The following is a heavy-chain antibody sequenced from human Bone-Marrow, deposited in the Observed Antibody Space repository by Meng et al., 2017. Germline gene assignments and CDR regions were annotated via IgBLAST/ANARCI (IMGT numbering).Heavy chain of an antibody. CDR2: IHYSGST. CDR1: GGPISSGTYY. V-gene: IGHV4-31*03. J-gene: IGHJ5*02. D-gene: IGHD3-22*01. Sequence: QVQLQESGPGLVKPSQTLSLTCTASGGPISSGTYYWGWIRQLPGKGLEWIAYIHYSGSTYYSPSLKSRVTISVDTSKNQLSLKLSSMTAADTAVYYCARYVFDSSSLYSNWFDPWGQGTRVTGAS. CDR3: ARYVFDSSSLYSNWFDP.